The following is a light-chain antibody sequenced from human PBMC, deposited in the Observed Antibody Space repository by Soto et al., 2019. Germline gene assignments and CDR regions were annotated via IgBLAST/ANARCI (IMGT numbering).Light chain of an antibody. V-gene: IGKV1-39*01. Sequence: DIHMTQSPSSLSASVGDRVTITCRARQNISLYLNWYQQNPGKAPKLLIYASSSLQSGVPSKLSARGSEANFSLSISSLQPEDIASYSCQQSYSAPYTFGPGTKVDI. CDR1: QNISLY. J-gene: IGKJ2*01. CDR2: ASS. CDR3: QQSYSAPYT.